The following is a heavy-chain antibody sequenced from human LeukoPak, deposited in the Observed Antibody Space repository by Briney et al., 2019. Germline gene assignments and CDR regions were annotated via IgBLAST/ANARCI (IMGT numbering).Heavy chain of an antibody. D-gene: IGHD5-12*01. Sequence: GGSLRLSCVASGFPFSSYWMTWVRQAPGKGLEWVANIKQDGSKKSYEDSVKGRFTISRDNSKNTLYLQLNSLRPEDTAVYYCARDQLAYSGYDTLFDYWGQGTLVTVPS. J-gene: IGHJ4*02. CDR3: ARDQLAYSGYDTLFDY. V-gene: IGHV3-7*01. CDR2: IKQDGSKK. CDR1: GFPFSSYW.